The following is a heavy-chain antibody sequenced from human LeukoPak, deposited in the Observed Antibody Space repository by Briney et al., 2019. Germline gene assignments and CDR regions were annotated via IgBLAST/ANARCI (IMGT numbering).Heavy chain of an antibody. J-gene: IGHJ4*02. Sequence: PSETLSLTCAVYGGSFSGYYWSWIRQPPGKGVEWIGEINHSGSTNYNPSLKSRVTISVDTSKNQFSLKLSSVTAVDTAVYYCAREGWGARTFGHYWGQGTLVTVSS. CDR2: INHSGST. V-gene: IGHV4-34*01. CDR3: AREGWGARTFGHY. D-gene: IGHD1-26*01. CDR1: GGSFSGYY.